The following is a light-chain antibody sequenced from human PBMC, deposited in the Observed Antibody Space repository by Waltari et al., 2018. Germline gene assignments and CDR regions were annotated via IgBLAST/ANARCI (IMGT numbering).Light chain of an antibody. CDR2: KAS. J-gene: IGKJ2*03. Sequence: MPQSPSTSSASVADTITITGRASQSISNYLAWYQQKPGKAPKLLIYKASSSGSGVPSRFSGSGSGTEFTLTISSLQPDDFATYYCQQYNTYSSFGQGTKLEIK. V-gene: IGKV1-5*03. CDR1: QSISNY. CDR3: QQYNTYSS.